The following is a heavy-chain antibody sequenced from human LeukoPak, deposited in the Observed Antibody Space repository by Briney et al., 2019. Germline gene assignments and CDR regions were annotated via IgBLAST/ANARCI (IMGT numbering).Heavy chain of an antibody. CDR3: ARGPNYYDSSGYRFDY. J-gene: IGHJ4*02. CDR2: IYYSGST. V-gene: IGHV4-59*12. CDR1: GGSISSYY. Sequence: SETLSLTCTVSGGSISSYYWSWIRQPPGKGLEWIGYIYYSGSTNYNPSLKSRVTISVDTSKNQFSLKLSSVTAADTAVYYCARGPNYYDSSGYRFDYWGQGTLVTVSS. D-gene: IGHD3-22*01.